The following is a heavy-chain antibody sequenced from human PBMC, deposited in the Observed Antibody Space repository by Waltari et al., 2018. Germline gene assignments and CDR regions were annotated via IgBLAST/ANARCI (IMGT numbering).Heavy chain of an antibody. CDR2: VHRSGRT. Sequence: WSWVRQSPDKGREWVGQVHRSGRTNYNPSFASRAIVSLDTSMNQFSLRILSATAADTAVYYCARDLGRGLFLDSWGQGTLVTVSP. V-gene: IGHV4-4*02. CDR3: ARDLGRGLFLDS. D-gene: IGHD2-15*01. J-gene: IGHJ4*02.